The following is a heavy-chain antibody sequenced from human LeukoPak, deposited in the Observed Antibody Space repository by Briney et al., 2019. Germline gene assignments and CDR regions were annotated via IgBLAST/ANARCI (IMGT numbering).Heavy chain of an antibody. D-gene: IGHD3-3*01. V-gene: IGHV4-34*01. CDR3: ARGVYDFWSGYRDWFDP. Sequence: SETLSLTCAVYGRSFSGYYWSWIRQPPGKGLEWIGEINHSGSTNYNPSLKSRVTISVDTSKNQFSLKLSSVTAADTAVYYCARGVYDFWSGYRDWFDPWGQGTTVTVSS. CDR2: INHSGST. CDR1: GRSFSGYY. J-gene: IGHJ5*01.